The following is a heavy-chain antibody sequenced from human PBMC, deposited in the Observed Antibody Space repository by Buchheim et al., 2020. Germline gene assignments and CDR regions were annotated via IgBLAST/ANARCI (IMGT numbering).Heavy chain of an antibody. CDR3: ASDSMGARGYSYRSLYGMDV. J-gene: IGHJ6*02. CDR2: INHSGST. D-gene: IGHD5-18*01. V-gene: IGHV4-34*01. CDR1: GGSFSGYY. Sequence: QVQLQQWGAGLLKPSETLSLTCAVYGGSFSGYYWSWIRQPPGKGLEWIGEINHSGSTNYNPSLKSRVTISVDTSKNQFSLKLSSVTAADTAVYYCASDSMGARGYSYRSLYGMDVWGQGTT.